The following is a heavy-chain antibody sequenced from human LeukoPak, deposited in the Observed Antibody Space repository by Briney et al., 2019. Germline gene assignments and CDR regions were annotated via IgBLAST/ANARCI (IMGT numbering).Heavy chain of an antibody. CDR3: ARRGDYMDV. D-gene: IGHD3-10*01. CDR2: IYSSGST. V-gene: IGHV4-4*07. Sequence: SETLSLTCTVSGGSMSSDYWSWIRQPAGKGLEWIGRIYSSGSTNYNPSLKSRVTMSVDSSKNQFSLKLTSVTAADTAVYYCARRGDYMDVWGKGTTVTMSS. CDR1: GGSMSSDY. J-gene: IGHJ6*03.